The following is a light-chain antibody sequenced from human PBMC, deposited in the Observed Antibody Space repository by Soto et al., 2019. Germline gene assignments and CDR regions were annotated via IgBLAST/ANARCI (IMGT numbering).Light chain of an antibody. Sequence: EIVMTQSPATLSVSPGERATLSCRASQSLSGNLAWYQQKPGQAPRLLIYRASTRATGVPARFSASGSGTEFTLTISSLQSEDSAVYYCQHYVRSLPITFGPGTKVDIK. CDR1: QSLSGN. V-gene: IGKV3-15*01. CDR2: RAS. CDR3: QHYVRSLPIT. J-gene: IGKJ3*01.